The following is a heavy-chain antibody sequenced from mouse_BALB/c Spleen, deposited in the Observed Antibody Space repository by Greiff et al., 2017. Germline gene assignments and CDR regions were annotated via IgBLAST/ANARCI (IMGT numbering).Heavy chain of an antibody. V-gene: IGHV3-2*02. Sequence: ESGPGLVKPSQSLSLTCTVTGYSITSDYAWNWIRQFPGNKLEWMGYISYSGSTSYNPSLKSRISITRDTSKNQFFLQLNSVTTEDTATYYCASEDDGYLDYWGQGTTLTVSS. J-gene: IGHJ2*01. CDR1: GYSITSDYA. CDR3: ASEDDGYLDY. D-gene: IGHD2-3*01. CDR2: ISYSGST.